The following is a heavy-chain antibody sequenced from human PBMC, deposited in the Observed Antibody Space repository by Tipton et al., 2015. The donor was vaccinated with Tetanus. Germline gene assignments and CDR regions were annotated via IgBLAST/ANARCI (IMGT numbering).Heavy chain of an antibody. V-gene: IGHV3-23*01. CDR2: ISGNGRRT. CDR3: ARGFTTHGSARYFDS. D-gene: IGHD4-17*01. J-gene: IGHJ4*02. CDR1: GFTFSGYA. Sequence: SLRLSCATSGFTFSGYAMSWVRQAPGKGLEWVSMISGNGRRTIYADSVKGRFTTSRDSSENTLYLQMNSLRAEDTAVYLCARGFTTHGSARYFDSWGLGTPVTVS.